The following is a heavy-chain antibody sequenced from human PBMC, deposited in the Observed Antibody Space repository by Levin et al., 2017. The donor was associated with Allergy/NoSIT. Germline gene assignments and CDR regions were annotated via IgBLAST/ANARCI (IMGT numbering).Heavy chain of an antibody. Sequence: GGSLRLSCAASGFAFSDYFMTWIRQAPGKGLEWISYINPSGSDIDYADSVKGRFTISRDNAKKTLYLEINSLRAEDTAVYYCARDGLQHWVFDYWGPGTLVTVSS. J-gene: IGHJ4*02. CDR3: ARDGLQHWVFDY. D-gene: IGHD7-27*01. CDR1: GFAFSDYF. V-gene: IGHV3-11*01. CDR2: INPSGSDI.